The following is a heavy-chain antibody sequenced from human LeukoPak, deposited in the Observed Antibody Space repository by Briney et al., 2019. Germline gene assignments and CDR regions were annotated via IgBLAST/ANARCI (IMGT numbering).Heavy chain of an antibody. CDR1: GFTFSSYG. J-gene: IGHJ6*02. D-gene: IGHD2-2*01. Sequence: GGSLRLSCAASGFTFSSYGMHWVRQAPGKGLEWVAVISYDGSNKYYADSVKGRFTISRDNSKNTLYLQMNSLRAEDAAVYYCAESRYCSSTSCYRNYYYYYGMDVWGQGTTVTVSS. V-gene: IGHV3-30*18. CDR3: AESRYCSSTSCYRNYYYYYGMDV. CDR2: ISYDGSNK.